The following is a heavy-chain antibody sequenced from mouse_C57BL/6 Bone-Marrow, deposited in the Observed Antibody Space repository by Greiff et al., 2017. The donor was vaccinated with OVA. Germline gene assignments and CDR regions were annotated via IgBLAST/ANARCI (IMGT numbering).Heavy chain of an antibody. D-gene: IGHD2-1*01. V-gene: IGHV5-6*01. CDR2: ISSGGSYT. CDR3: ARQGYGNYPDY. J-gene: IGHJ2*01. CDR1: GFTFSSYG. Sequence: EVQRVESGGDLVKPGGSLKLSCAASGFTFSSYGMSWVRQTPDKRLEWVATISSGGSYTYYPDSVKGRFTISRDNAKNTLYLQMSSLKSEDTAMYYCARQGYGNYPDYWGQGTTRTVSS.